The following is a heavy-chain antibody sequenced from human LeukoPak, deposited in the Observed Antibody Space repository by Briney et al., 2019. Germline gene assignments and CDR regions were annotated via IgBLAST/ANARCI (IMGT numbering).Heavy chain of an antibody. D-gene: IGHD1-26*01. CDR2: ISDSGGDT. J-gene: IGHJ4*02. CDR1: GFTFSTYS. V-gene: IGHV3-23*01. Sequence: GGSLRLSCAASGFTFSTYSMSWVRQTPGKGLEWVSAISDSGGDTYYADSVKGRFTISRDNSKNTLYLQMNSLRAEDTALYYCARGGAPDNWGQGTLVTVSS. CDR3: ARGGAPDN.